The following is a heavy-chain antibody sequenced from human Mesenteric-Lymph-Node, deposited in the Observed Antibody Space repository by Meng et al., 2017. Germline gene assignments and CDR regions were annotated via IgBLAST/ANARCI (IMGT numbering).Heavy chain of an antibody. CDR2: TSHSGST. CDR3: ASSDYYRSDY. Sequence: QVQLPDSGPGLVKPSDTLSRACAVSGGSISRSDWWSWVRQPPGKGLEWIGETSHSGSTNYSPSLKSRVTISLDKSKNQLSLKLNSVTAADTAVYYCASSDYYRSDYWGQGTLVTVSS. CDR1: GGSISRSDW. J-gene: IGHJ4*02. V-gene: IGHV4-4*02. D-gene: IGHD3-22*01.